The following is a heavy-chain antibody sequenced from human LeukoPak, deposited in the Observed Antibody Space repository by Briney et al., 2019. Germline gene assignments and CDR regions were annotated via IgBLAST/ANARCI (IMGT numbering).Heavy chain of an antibody. V-gene: IGHV3-30-3*01. CDR2: ISYDGSNK. CDR3: ARYPDCTNGVCLDY. D-gene: IGHD2-8*01. Sequence: PGGSLRLSCAASGFAFSGYAMHWVRQAPGKGLEWVAVISYDGSNKYYADSVKGRFTISRDNSKNTLYLQMNSLGAEDTAVYYCARYPDCTNGVCLDYWGQGTLVTVSS. CDR1: GFAFSGYA. J-gene: IGHJ4*02.